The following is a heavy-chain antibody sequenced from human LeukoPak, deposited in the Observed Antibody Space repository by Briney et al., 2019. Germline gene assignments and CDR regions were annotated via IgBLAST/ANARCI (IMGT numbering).Heavy chain of an antibody. V-gene: IGHV3-21*01. CDR2: ISSSSSYI. D-gene: IGHD3-10*01. CDR1: GFTFSSYG. J-gene: IGHJ4*02. Sequence: GRSLRLSCAASGFTFSSYGMHWVRQAPGKGLEWVSSISSSSSYIYYADSVKGRFTISRDNAKNSLYLQMNSLRAEDTAVYYCARDGEGAHFDYWGQGTLVTVSS. CDR3: ARDGEGAHFDY.